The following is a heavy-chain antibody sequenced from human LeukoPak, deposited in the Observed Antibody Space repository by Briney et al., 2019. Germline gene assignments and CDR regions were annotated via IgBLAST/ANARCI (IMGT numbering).Heavy chain of an antibody. CDR2: IYYSGST. V-gene: IGHV4-59*12. D-gene: IGHD3-22*01. CDR3: ARILYYYDSSGYCDYFDY. J-gene: IGHJ4*02. CDR1: GGSISSYY. Sequence: KTSETLSLTCTVSGGSISSYYWSWIRQPPGKGLEWIGYIYYSGSTNYNPSLKSRVTISVDTSKNQFSLKLSSVTAADTAVYYCARILYYYDSSGYCDYFDYWGQGTLVTVSS.